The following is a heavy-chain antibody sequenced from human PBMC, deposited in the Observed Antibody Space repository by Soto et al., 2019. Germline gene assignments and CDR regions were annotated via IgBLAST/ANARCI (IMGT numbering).Heavy chain of an antibody. Sequence: QVTLKESGPVLVKPTETLTLTCTVSGFSLSNARMGVSWIRQPPGKALEWLAHIFSNDEKSYSTSLKSRLTISKDTSKSQVVLTMTNMDPVDTATYYCARIRYAYFGGSCYPDYWGQGTLVTVSS. D-gene: IGHD2-15*01. CDR2: IFSNDEK. CDR3: ARIRYAYFGGSCYPDY. J-gene: IGHJ4*02. CDR1: GFSLSNARMG. V-gene: IGHV2-26*01.